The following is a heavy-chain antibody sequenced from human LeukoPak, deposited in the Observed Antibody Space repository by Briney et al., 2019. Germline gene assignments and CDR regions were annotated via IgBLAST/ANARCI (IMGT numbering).Heavy chain of an antibody. D-gene: IGHD5-24*01. CDR1: GFTFGDYA. CDR3: TRQREMATSQVPDY. V-gene: IGHV3-49*03. CDR2: IRSKAYGGTT. J-gene: IGHJ4*02. Sequence: GGSLRLSCTASGFTFGDYAMSWFRQAPGKGLEWVGFIRSKAYGGTTEYAASVKGRFTISRDDSKSIAYLQMNSLKTEDTAVYYCTRQREMATSQVPDYWGQGTLVTVSS.